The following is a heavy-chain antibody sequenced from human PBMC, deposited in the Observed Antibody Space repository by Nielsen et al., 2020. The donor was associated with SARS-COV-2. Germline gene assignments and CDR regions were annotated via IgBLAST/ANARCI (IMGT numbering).Heavy chain of an antibody. J-gene: IGHJ4*02. D-gene: IGHD5-18*01. CDR2: ITYSGST. V-gene: IGHV4-34*01. CDR3: ARGVDTAMVAFFDY. Sequence: WIRQPPGKGLEWIGEITYSGSTSYNRSLTSRVTMSIDTSRNQFSLKLSSVTAADTAVYYCARGVDTAMVAFFDYWGQGTLVTVSS.